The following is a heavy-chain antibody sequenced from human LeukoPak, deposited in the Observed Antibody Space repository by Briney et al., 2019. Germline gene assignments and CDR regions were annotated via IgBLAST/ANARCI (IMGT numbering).Heavy chain of an antibody. J-gene: IGHJ4*02. CDR2: INHSGST. CDR1: GGSISSGGYY. D-gene: IGHD5-18*01. V-gene: IGHV4-30-2*01. Sequence: KPSQTLSLTCAVSGGSISSGGYYWSWIRQPPGKGLEWIGEINHSGSTNYNPSLKSRVTISVDTSKNQFSLKLSSVTAADTAVYYCAVSRRRLNSYLDYWGQGTLVTVSS. CDR3: AVSRRRLNSYLDY.